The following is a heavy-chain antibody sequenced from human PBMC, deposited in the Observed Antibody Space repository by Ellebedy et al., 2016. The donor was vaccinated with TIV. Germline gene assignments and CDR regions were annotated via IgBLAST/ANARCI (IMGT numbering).Heavy chain of an antibody. V-gene: IGHV3-30*18. D-gene: IGHD3-9*01. CDR1: GFTFSSYG. CDR2: ISYDGSNK. J-gene: IGHJ6*02. CDR3: AKDDRPPKYDILTVYYYYGMDV. Sequence: GGSLRLSXAASGFTFSSYGMHWVRQAPGKGLEWVAVISYDGSNKYYADSVKGRFTISRDNSKNTLYLQMNSLRAEDTAVYYCAKDDRPPKYDILTVYYYYGMDVWGQGTTVTVSS.